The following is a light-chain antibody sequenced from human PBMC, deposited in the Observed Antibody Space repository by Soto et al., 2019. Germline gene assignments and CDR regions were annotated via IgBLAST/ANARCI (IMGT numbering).Light chain of an antibody. V-gene: IGLV2-8*01. CDR1: SSDVGGYNY. J-gene: IGLJ2*01. CDR2: EVS. CDR3: QSYDYSTVV. Sequence: QSALTQPPSASGSPGQSVTISCTGTSSDVGGYNYVSWYQQHPGKAPKLMIYEVSKRPSGVPDRFSGSKSGNTASLTVSGLQAEDEADYYCQSYDYSTVVFGGGTKLTVL.